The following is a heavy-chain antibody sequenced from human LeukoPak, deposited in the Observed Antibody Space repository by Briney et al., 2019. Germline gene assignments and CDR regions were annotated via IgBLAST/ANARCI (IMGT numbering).Heavy chain of an antibody. V-gene: IGHV3-21*01. J-gene: IGHJ4*02. Sequence: GGSLRLSCAASRFTFSSYGMSWVRQAPGKGLEWVSGISSSGGSTYYADSVKGRFTISRDNAKNSLYLQMNSLRAEDTAVYYCARGSRGNIAAAGHFDYWGQETLVTVSS. D-gene: IGHD6-13*01. CDR2: ISSSGGST. CDR1: RFTFSSYG. CDR3: ARGSRGNIAAAGHFDY.